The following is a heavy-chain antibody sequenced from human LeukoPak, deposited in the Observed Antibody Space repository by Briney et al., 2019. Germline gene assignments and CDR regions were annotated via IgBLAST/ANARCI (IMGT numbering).Heavy chain of an antibody. CDR1: GFTFSSYW. Sequence: GGSLRLSCAASGFTFSSYWMHWVRQAPGKGLEWVSSISSSSSYIYYADSVKGRFTISRDNAKNSLYLQMNSLRAEDTAVYYCARDLLVVPAAILGYWGQGTLVTVSS. CDR2: ISSSSSYI. J-gene: IGHJ4*02. V-gene: IGHV3-21*01. D-gene: IGHD2-2*02. CDR3: ARDLLVVPAAILGY.